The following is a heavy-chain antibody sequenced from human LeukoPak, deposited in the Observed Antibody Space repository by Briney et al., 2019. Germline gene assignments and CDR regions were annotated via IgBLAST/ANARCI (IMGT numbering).Heavy chain of an antibody. CDR1: GGTFSSYA. D-gene: IGHD5-24*01. V-gene: IGHV1-69*04. Sequence: SVKVSCKASGGTFSSYAISWVRQAPGQGLEWMGRIIPILGIANYAQKFQGRVTITADKSTSTAYMELSSLRSEDTAVYYCARVISASPEMATTLVFDLWGRGTLVTVSS. CDR2: IIPILGIA. CDR3: ARVISASPEMATTLVFDL. J-gene: IGHJ2*01.